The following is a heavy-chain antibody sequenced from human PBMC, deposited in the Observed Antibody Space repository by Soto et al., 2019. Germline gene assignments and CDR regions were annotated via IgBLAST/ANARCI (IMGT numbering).Heavy chain of an antibody. CDR3: ARDADYDILTGRRNYGMDV. V-gene: IGHV4-4*02. Sequence: QVQLQESGPGLVKPSGTLSLTCAVSGGSISSSNWWSWVRQPPGKGLEWIGEIYHSGSTNYNPSLKSRVTISVDKSKTQFSLKLSSVTAADTAVYYCARDADYDILTGRRNYGMDVWGQGTTVTVSS. CDR2: IYHSGST. D-gene: IGHD3-9*01. J-gene: IGHJ6*02. CDR1: GGSISSSNW.